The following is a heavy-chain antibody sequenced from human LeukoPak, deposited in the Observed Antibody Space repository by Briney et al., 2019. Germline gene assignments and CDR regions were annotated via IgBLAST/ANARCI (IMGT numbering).Heavy chain of an antibody. V-gene: IGHV3-7*01. CDR3: ARASGYSYGYARYYYYYYMDV. CDR1: GFTFSSYW. CDR2: IKQDGSEK. Sequence: GGSLRLSCAASGFTFSSYWMSWVRQAPGKGLEWVANIKQDGSEKYYVDSVKGRFTISRDNAKNSLYLQMNSLRAEDTAVYYCARASGYSYGYARYYYYYYMDVWGKGTTVTVSS. J-gene: IGHJ6*03. D-gene: IGHD5-18*01.